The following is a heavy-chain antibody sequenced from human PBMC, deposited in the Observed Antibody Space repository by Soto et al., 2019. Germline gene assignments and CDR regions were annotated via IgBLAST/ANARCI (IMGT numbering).Heavy chain of an antibody. D-gene: IGHD2-2*01. V-gene: IGHV3-21*01. CDR1: GFYFNNYG. CDR2: VSKSDYT. Sequence: GGSLRLSCAVSGFYFNNYGINWVRQPPGKGLEWVSSVSKSDYTYYSDSVRGRFTISRDNAKNSVSLQMNSLRAEDTAVYYCATEDSIIIPAVSDFWGQGTLVTVSS. J-gene: IGHJ4*02. CDR3: ATEDSIIIPAVSDF.